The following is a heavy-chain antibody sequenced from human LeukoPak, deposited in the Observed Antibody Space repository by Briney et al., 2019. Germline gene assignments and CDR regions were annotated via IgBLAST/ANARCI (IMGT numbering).Heavy chain of an antibody. CDR1: GGSFSGYY. CDR3: ARGVVAATIYFDY. J-gene: IGHJ4*02. D-gene: IGHD2-15*01. V-gene: IGHV4-34*01. Sequence: SETLSLTCAVYGGSFSGYYWSWIRQPPGKGLEWIGEINHSGSTYYNPSLKSRVTISVDRSKNQFSLKLSSVTAADTAVYYCARGVVAATIYFDYWGQGTLVTVSS. CDR2: INHSGST.